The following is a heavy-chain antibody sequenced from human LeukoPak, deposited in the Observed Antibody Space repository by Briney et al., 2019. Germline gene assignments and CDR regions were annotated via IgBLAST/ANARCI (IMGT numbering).Heavy chain of an antibody. Sequence: TGGSLRLSCAASGFTFSSFAMSWVGQAPGKGLEWFSAISGSGGSTYSADSVTGRFTISRDNSKNTLYLQMNSLRAEDTAVYYCAKDSGGYSSGWYEGYFDYWGQGTLVTVSS. CDR1: GFTFSSFA. CDR3: AKDSGGYSSGWYEGYFDY. V-gene: IGHV3-23*01. D-gene: IGHD6-19*01. CDR2: ISGSGGST. J-gene: IGHJ4*02.